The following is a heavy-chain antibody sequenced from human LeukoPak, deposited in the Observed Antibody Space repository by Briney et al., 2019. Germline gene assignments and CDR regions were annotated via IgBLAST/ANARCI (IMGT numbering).Heavy chain of an antibody. Sequence: GRSLRLSCAASGFTFDDHDMHWVRQAPGEGLEWVSGITWDSGITGYADSVKGRFTISRDNTKNSLYLEMNSLRGEDTALYYCTKDIKDGGTYYYYGLDVWGQGTAVTVSS. D-gene: IGHD4-23*01. CDR2: ITWDSGIT. CDR3: TKDIKDGGTYYYYGLDV. CDR1: GFTFDDHD. J-gene: IGHJ6*02. V-gene: IGHV3-9*01.